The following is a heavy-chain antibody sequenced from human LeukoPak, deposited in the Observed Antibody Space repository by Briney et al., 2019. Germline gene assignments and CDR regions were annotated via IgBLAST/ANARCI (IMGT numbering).Heavy chain of an antibody. D-gene: IGHD4-17*01. CDR1: GGSFSGYY. J-gene: IGHJ4*02. CDR2: INHSGST. CDR3: ARSYGDYVRKLFDY. Sequence: SETLSLTCAVYGGSFSGYYWSWIRQPPGKGLEWIGEINHSGSTNYNPSLKSRVTISVDTSENQFSLKLSSVTAADTAVYYCARSYGDYVRKLFDYWGQGTLVTVSS. V-gene: IGHV4-34*01.